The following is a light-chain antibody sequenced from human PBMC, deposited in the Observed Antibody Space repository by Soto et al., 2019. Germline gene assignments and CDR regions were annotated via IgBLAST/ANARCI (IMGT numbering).Light chain of an antibody. CDR2: WAS. J-gene: IGKJ1*01. Sequence: DIVMTQSPDSLAVSLGERATINCRSSQNVFYSSNNKNHLAWYQQKPGQPPKLLIYWASTRESGIPDRFSGSGSETDFTLTISSLQAEDVAVYYCQQYYSFPRTFGQGTKVELK. V-gene: IGKV4-1*01. CDR1: QNVFYSSNNKNH. CDR3: QQYYSFPRT.